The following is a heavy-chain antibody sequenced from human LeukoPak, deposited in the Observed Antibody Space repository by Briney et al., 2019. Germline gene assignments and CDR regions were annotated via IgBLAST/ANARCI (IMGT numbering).Heavy chain of an antibody. CDR1: GFTVSSNY. D-gene: IGHD6-19*01. CDR3: ATERQSPYFDY. CDR2: IYSDGTT. J-gene: IGHJ4*02. Sequence: GGSLRLSCAASGFTVSSNYMSWVRQAPGKGLEWVSVIYSDGTTYYVDSVKGRFTISRDNSKNTLYLQMNSLRAEDTAVYYCATERQSPYFDYWGLGTLVTVSS. V-gene: IGHV3-66*01.